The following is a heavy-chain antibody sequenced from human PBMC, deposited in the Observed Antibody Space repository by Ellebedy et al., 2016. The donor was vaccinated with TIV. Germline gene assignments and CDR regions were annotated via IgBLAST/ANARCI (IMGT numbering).Heavy chain of an antibody. CDR2: IYDTGVT. D-gene: IGHD3-16*01. J-gene: IGHJ5*02. Sequence: MPSETLSLTCTVSGGSLSSHFWSWIRQPPRKGLEWIGRIYDTGVTNYSPSLKSRVTMSIDTSTNQFSLQLSSVTAADTAVYYCVRGTGDNMIGLKGWFDPWGQGTLVTVSS. CDR3: VRGTGDNMIGLKGWFDP. CDR1: GGSLSSHF. V-gene: IGHV4-59*11.